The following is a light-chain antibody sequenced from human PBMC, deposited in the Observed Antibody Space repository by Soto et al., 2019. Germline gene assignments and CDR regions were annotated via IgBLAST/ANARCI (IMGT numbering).Light chain of an antibody. Sequence: EIVLTQSPGTLSLSPGEKATLSCRASQTVSASYLAWYQQKPGQAPRLLIYGATNRIIGIPDRFSGSVSGTDFTLTISRLEPEDFAVYYCQQYDSPRGTFGQGTKVDIK. CDR1: QTVSASY. J-gene: IGKJ1*01. CDR2: GAT. V-gene: IGKV3-20*01. CDR3: QQYDSPRGT.